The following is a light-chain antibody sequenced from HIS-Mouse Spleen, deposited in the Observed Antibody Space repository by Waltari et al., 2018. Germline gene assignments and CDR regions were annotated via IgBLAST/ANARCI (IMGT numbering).Light chain of an antibody. J-gene: IGLJ2*01. CDR1: NIGSKS. V-gene: IGLV3-21*03. Sequence: SYVLTQPPSVSVAPGKTARITCGGNNIGSKSVHWYQQKPGQAPVLVVYDDSDRPSGIHVGCSGSNAGNTATLTTSRVEAGDEADYYCQVWDSSSDHVVFGGGTKLTVL. CDR2: DDS. CDR3: QVWDSSSDHVV.